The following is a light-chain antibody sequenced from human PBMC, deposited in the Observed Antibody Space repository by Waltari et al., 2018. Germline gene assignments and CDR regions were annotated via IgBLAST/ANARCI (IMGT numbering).Light chain of an antibody. CDR3: QQYSSFPLI. Sequence: DIQMTQSPSTQSASIGVRGTITCRARQTIDERLAWYQQKPVTAPKLLIYKASDLESGVPSRFSGSGSGTEFTLTISSLQPEDFATYYCQQYSSFPLIFGPGTRVEIK. V-gene: IGKV1-5*03. J-gene: IGKJ3*01. CDR1: QTIDER. CDR2: KAS.